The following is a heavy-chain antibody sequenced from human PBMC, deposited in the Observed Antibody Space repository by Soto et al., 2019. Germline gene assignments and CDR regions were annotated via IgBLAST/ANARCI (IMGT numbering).Heavy chain of an antibody. D-gene: IGHD3-10*01. V-gene: IGHV1-69*02. CDR2: IIPILGIA. Sequence: QVQLVQSGAEVKKPGSSVKVSCKASGGTFSSYTISWVRQAPGQGLEWMGRIIPILGIANYAQKFQGRVTITADKSTSRAYMGVSSLRSEDTAGYFCAGSEGDEPFDIWGQGTMVTVSS. J-gene: IGHJ3*02. CDR3: AGSEGDEPFDI. CDR1: GGTFSSYT.